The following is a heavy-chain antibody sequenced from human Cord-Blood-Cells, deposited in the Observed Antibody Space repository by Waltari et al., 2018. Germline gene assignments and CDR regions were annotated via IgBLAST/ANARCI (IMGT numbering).Heavy chain of an antibody. CDR3: ARGLRQQRGIGVY. Sequence: QVQLQQWGAGLLKPSETLSRTCAVYGGSFSVYYWSWIRQPPGKGLEWIGEINHSGSTNYNPSLKSRVTISVDTSKNQFSLKLSSVTAADTAVYYCARGLRQQRGIGVYWGQGTLVTVSS. CDR1: GGSFSVYY. V-gene: IGHV4-34*01. J-gene: IGHJ4*02. D-gene: IGHD6-13*01. CDR2: INHSGST.